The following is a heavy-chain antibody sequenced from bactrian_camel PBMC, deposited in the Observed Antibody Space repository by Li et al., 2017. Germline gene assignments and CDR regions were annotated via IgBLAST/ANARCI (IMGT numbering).Heavy chain of an antibody. CDR3: ATTNVVCVGAIKEYNH. V-gene: IGHV3S1*01. Sequence: HVQLVESGGGSAQAGGSLRLSCAASFTYGTNCMGWFRQVPGKEREGVAVISTHDGSTYYAASVKGRFTISKDNADYTLYLQMNSLKPEDTAMYYCATTNVVCVGAIKEYNHWGQGTQVTVS. D-gene: IGHD5*01. J-gene: IGHJ4*01. CDR2: ISTHDGST. CDR1: FTYGTNC.